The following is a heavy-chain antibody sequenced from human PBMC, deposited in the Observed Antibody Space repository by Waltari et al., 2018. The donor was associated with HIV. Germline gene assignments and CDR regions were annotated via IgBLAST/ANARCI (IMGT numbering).Heavy chain of an antibody. V-gene: IGHV3-7*01. J-gene: IGHJ4*02. CDR1: QHLFSPTR. CDR2: IKQEGSEK. Sequence: EVQLLGYGGGRVKPGACIRHHRSPLQHLFSPTRICLLHQAPGEGLESVANIKQEGSEKYYVSSAKGRSTISLDNDKNSVDLQMNSLRAEDTAVYYCARDGGRRGPFGYWGQGTLVTVSS. D-gene: IGHD3-3*01. CDR3: ARDGGRRGPFGY.